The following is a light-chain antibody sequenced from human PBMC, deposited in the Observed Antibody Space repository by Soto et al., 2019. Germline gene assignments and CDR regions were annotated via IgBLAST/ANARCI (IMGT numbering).Light chain of an antibody. CDR3: QQYGSSPPIT. Sequence: EIVLTQSPGTLSLSPGERATLSCRASQSVSSSYLAWYQQKTSQAPRLLIYGASSRATGIPDRFSGSGSGTDFTFTISRLEPEDFAVYYCQQYGSSPPITFGQGTRLEIK. CDR2: GAS. V-gene: IGKV3-20*01. CDR1: QSVSSSY. J-gene: IGKJ5*01.